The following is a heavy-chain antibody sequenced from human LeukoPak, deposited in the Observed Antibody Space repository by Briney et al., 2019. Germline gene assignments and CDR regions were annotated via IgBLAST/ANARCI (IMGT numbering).Heavy chain of an antibody. CDR1: GGSISSYY. CDR2: IYYSGST. J-gene: IGHJ5*02. Sequence: SETLSLTCTVSGGSISSYYWSWIRQPPGKGLEWIGYIYYSGSTNYNPYLKSRVTISVDTSKNQFSLKLSSVTAADTAVYYSARYTSSWYAFDPWGQGTLVTVSS. V-gene: IGHV4-59*01. CDR3: ARYTSSWYAFDP. D-gene: IGHD6-13*01.